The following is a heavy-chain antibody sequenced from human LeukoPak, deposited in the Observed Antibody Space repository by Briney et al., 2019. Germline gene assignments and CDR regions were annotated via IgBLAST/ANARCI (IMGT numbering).Heavy chain of an antibody. D-gene: IGHD2-21*02. J-gene: IGHJ3*02. Sequence: GGSLRLSCAASGFTFSSYAMHWVRQAPGKGLEWVAVISYDGSNKYYADSVKGRFAISRDNSKNTLYLQMNSLRAEDTAVYYCARIGDQDAFDIWGQGTMVTVSS. CDR2: ISYDGSNK. CDR1: GFTFSSYA. V-gene: IGHV3-30*09. CDR3: ARIGDQDAFDI.